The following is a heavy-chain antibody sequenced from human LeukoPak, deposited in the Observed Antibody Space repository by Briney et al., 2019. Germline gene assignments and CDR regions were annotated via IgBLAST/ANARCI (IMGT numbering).Heavy chain of an antibody. J-gene: IGHJ2*01. Sequence: SETLSLTCAVYGGSFSGYYWSWIRQPPGKGLEWIGEINHSGSTNYNPSLKSRVTISVGTSKNQFSLKLSSVTAADTAVYYCARRRVAMVLFYWYFDLWGRGTLVTVSS. CDR1: GGSFSGYY. CDR2: INHSGST. D-gene: IGHD5-18*01. CDR3: ARRRVAMVLFYWYFDL. V-gene: IGHV4-34*01.